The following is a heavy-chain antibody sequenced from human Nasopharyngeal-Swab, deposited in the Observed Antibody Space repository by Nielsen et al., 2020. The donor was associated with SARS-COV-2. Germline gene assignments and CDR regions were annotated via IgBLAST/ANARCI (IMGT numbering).Heavy chain of an antibody. J-gene: IGHJ4*02. D-gene: IGHD6-19*01. Sequence: GESLKISCAASGFTFSSYAMSWVRQAPGKGLEWVSAISGSGGSTYYADSVKGRFTISRDNSKNTLYLQMNSLRAEDTAVYYRATDSSGWYGKGNDYWGQGTLVTVSS. V-gene: IGHV3-23*01. CDR3: ATDSSGWYGKGNDY. CDR2: ISGSGGST. CDR1: GFTFSSYA.